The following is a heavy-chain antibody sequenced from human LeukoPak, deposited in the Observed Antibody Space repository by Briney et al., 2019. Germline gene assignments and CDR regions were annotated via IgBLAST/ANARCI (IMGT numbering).Heavy chain of an antibody. CDR2: INHSGST. D-gene: IGHD5-18*01. CDR3: ARVPDTAIHFDY. J-gene: IGHJ4*02. V-gene: IGHV4-34*01. Sequence: SETLSLTCAVYGGSFSGYYWSWIRQPPGKGLEWIGEINHSGSTNYNPSLKSRVTISVDTSKNQFSLKLSPVTAADTAVYYCARVPDTAIHFDYWGQGTLVTVSS. CDR1: GGSFSGYY.